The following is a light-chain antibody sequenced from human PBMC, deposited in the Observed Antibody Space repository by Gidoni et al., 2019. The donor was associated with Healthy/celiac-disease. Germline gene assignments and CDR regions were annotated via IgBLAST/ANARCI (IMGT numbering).Light chain of an antibody. CDR2: EVS. J-gene: IGLJ1*01. V-gene: IGLV2-14*01. CDR3: SSYTIRRTSV. Sequence: QAALTQPASVSGSPGQSINISCTGTSSDVGGYNYVSWYQQHPGKAPKLMIYEVSNRPSGVSHRFSGSKSGNTASLPLSGLPAADEADYYCSSYTIRRTSVFGTGTKVTVL. CDR1: SSDVGGYNY.